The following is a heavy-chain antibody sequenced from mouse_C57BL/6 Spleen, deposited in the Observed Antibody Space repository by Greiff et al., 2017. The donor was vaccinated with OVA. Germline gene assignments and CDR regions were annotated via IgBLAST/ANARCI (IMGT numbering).Heavy chain of an antibody. D-gene: IGHD3-2*02. V-gene: IGHV1-80*01. J-gene: IGHJ3*01. CDR2: IYPGDGDT. CDR3: AREGTAQATFPWFAY. Sequence: VKLVESGAELVKPGASVKISCKASGYAFSSYWMNWVQQRPGKGLEWIGQIYPGDGDTNYNGKFKGKATLTAGKSSSTAYMQRSSLTSEDSAVYFCAREGTAQATFPWFAYWGQGTLVTVSA. CDR1: GYAFSSYW.